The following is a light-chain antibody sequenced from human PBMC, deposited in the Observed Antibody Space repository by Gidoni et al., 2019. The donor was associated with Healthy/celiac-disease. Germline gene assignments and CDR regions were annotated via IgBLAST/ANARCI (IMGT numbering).Light chain of an antibody. CDR3: QQYNNWPPLLT. Sequence: EIVMTQSPATLSVSPGERATLSCRASQSVSSNLAWYQQKPGQAPRLLIYGASTRATGIPARFSGSGSGTEFTLTISSLQSEGFAVYYCQQYNNWPPLLTFGGGTKVEIK. V-gene: IGKV3-15*01. CDR2: GAS. J-gene: IGKJ4*01. CDR1: QSVSSN.